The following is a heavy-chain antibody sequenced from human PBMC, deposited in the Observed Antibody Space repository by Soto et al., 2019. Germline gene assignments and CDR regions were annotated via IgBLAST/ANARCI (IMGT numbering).Heavy chain of an antibody. CDR2: IKQDGTVK. V-gene: IGHV3-7*01. Sequence: GGSLRLSCTASGFTFSSYWMSWVRQAPGMGLEWVANIKQDGTVKYYVDSVKGRFTISRDNAKNSLYLETNSLRAEDTAVYYCVRNRELGLGRYFDSWGQGTLVTAPQ. J-gene: IGHJ4*02. CDR3: VRNRELGLGRYFDS. CDR1: GFTFSSYW. D-gene: IGHD7-27*01.